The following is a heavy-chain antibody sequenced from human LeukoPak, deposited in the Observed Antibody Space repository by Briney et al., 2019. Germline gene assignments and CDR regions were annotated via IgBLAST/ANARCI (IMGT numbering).Heavy chain of an antibody. V-gene: IGHV3-9*01. D-gene: IGHD6-19*01. CDR3: AKGGGWFYYFDF. CDR1: GFTFDEYA. J-gene: IGHJ4*02. CDR2: IGWDSGGI. Sequence: GGSLRLSCAASGFTFDEYAMHWVRQAPGKGLEWVSGIGWDSGGIGYADSVKGRFTISRDNAKKSLFLQMNSLRAEDTAFYYCAKGGGWFYYFDFWGQGSLVTVSP.